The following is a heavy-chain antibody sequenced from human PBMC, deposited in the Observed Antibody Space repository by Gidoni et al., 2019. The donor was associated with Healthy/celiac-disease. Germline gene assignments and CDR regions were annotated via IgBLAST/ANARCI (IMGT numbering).Heavy chain of an antibody. J-gene: IGHJ4*02. CDR3: ARRKGSWVAASGGFDY. CDR2: IYYSGNT. D-gene: IGHD2-15*01. CDR1: GGSIRSSSYY. V-gene: IGHV4-39*01. Sequence: QLQLQESGPGLVKPSETLSLPCTVSGGSIRSSSYYWGWIRQPPGKGLGWIGSIYYSGNTYYNPSLKSRATMSVDTSKNQFSLKLSSVTAADTAVYYCARRKGSWVAASGGFDYWGQGTLVTVSS.